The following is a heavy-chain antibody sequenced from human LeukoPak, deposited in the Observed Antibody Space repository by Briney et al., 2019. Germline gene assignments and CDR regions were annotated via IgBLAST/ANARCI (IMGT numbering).Heavy chain of an antibody. Sequence: SETLSLTCTVSGGSISSSSYYWDWIRQPPGKGLEWIGSIYYSGSTYYNPSLKSRVTISVDTSKNQFSLKLSSVTAADTAVYYCARDSPVLGEGGFFDYWGQGTLVTVSS. D-gene: IGHD3-16*01. J-gene: IGHJ4*02. V-gene: IGHV4-39*07. CDR2: IYYSGST. CDR1: GGSISSSSYY. CDR3: ARDSPVLGEGGFFDY.